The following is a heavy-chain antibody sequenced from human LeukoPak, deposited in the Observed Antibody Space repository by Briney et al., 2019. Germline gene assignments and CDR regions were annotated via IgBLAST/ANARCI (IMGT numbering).Heavy chain of an antibody. J-gene: IGHJ4*02. CDR1: GFTFSSYA. D-gene: IGHD1-1*01. Sequence: PGGSLRLSCAASGFTFSSYAMSWVRQAPGKGLEWVSAISGSGGSTYYADSVKGRFTISRDNSKNTLYLQMNSLRAEDTAVYYCARAVNPRGTLDYWGQGTLVTVSS. CDR3: ARAVNPRGTLDY. V-gene: IGHV3-23*01. CDR2: ISGSGGST.